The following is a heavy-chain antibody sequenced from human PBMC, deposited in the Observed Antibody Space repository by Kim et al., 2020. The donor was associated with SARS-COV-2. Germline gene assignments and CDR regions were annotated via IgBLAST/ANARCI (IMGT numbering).Heavy chain of an antibody. CDR3: ARDRITMVRGVITNYYYYYGMDV. J-gene: IGHJ6*02. D-gene: IGHD3-10*01. Sequence: ASVKVSCKASGYTFTSYYMHWVRQAPGQGLEWMGIINPSGGSTSYAQKFQGRVTMTRDTSTSTVYMELSSLRSEDTAVYYCARDRITMVRGVITNYYYYYGMDVWGQGTTVTVSS. CDR2: INPSGGST. V-gene: IGHV1-46*01. CDR1: GYTFTSYY.